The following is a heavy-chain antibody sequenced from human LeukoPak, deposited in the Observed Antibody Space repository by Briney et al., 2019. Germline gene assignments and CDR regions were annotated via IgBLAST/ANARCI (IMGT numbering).Heavy chain of an antibody. D-gene: IGHD3-22*01. Sequence: AGGSLRLSCTASGFTFDAYAMNWVRQAPGKGPEWVSGLTNTGGTKYYADSVKGRFSISRDNSKITVSLQMNSLSADDTAVYYCARSAYLDSSGYYFDFWGQGTLVTVSS. J-gene: IGHJ4*02. V-gene: IGHV3-23*01. CDR1: GFTFDAYA. CDR3: ARSAYLDSSGYYFDF. CDR2: LTNTGGTK.